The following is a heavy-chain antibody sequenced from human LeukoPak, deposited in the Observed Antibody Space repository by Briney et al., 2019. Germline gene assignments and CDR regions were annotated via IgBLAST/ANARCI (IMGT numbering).Heavy chain of an antibody. Sequence: SETLSLTCTVSGGSISSSSYYWGWIRQPPGKGLEWIGSIYYSGSSSYNPSLKSRVTISVETSKNQFSLKLSSVTAADTAFYYCARNHTHEGYGYYFDYWGQGTLVTVSS. CDR1: GGSISSSSYY. D-gene: IGHD4-17*01. J-gene: IGHJ4*02. V-gene: IGHV4-39*01. CDR3: ARNHTHEGYGYYFDY. CDR2: IYYSGSS.